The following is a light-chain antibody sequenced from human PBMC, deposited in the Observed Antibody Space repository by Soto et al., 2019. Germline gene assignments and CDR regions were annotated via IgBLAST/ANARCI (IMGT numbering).Light chain of an antibody. V-gene: IGLV2-14*01. CDR3: TSFAGSGTYV. CDR1: SSDVGSYNY. J-gene: IGLJ1*01. CDR2: DVT. Sequence: QSALTQPASVSGSPGQSIAISCTGTSSDVGSYNYVSWYQQHPGKAPKLIIFDVTNRPSGVSDRFSGSKSGSTASLTISGLPADDEADYYCTSFAGSGTYVFGTGTKLTVL.